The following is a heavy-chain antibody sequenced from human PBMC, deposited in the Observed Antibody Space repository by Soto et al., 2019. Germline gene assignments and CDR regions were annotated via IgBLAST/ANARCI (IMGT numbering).Heavy chain of an antibody. CDR2: FSSSSSTK. CDR1: GFTLSSFT. Sequence: EVQLVESGGGLVQPGGSLRLSCAASGFTLSSFTMNWVRQPPGKGLEWVSYFSSSSSTKYYADSVKGRFTISRDNAKNSLYLQMNSLRAEDTAGYYCARAVYMDVWGKGTTVTVSS. V-gene: IGHV3-48*01. J-gene: IGHJ6*03. CDR3: ARAVYMDV.